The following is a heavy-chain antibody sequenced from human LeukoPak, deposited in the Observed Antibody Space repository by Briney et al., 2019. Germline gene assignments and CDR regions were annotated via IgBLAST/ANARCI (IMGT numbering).Heavy chain of an antibody. CDR1: GYTFTSYG. J-gene: IGHJ4*02. CDR2: ISAYNGNT. V-gene: IGHV1-18*04. Sequence: ASVKVSCKASGYTFTSYGISWVRQAPGQGLEWMGWISAYNGNTNYAQKLQGRVTMTTDTSTSTAYMELRSLRSDDTAVYYCARSGYDILTGYPFDYWGQGTLVTVSS. D-gene: IGHD3-9*01. CDR3: ARSGYDILTGYPFDY.